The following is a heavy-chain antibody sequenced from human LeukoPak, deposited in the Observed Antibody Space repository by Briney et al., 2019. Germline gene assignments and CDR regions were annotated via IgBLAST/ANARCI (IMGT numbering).Heavy chain of an antibody. J-gene: IGHJ4*02. CDR3: ATYRQVLLPFES. CDR1: GFTFSTFA. D-gene: IGHD5-18*01. V-gene: IGHV3-23*01. CDR2: IFPSGGEI. Sequence: GGSLRLSCAASGFTFSTFAMIWVRQPPGKGLEWVSSIFPSGGEIHYADSVRGRFTISRDNSKSILSLQMNSLIAEDTAIYYCATYRQVLLPFESWGQGTLVTVSS.